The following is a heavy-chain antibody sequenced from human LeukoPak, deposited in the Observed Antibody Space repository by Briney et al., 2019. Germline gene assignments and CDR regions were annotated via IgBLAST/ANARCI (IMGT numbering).Heavy chain of an antibody. D-gene: IGHD5-18*01. CDR1: GGSISSGGYY. J-gene: IGHJ4*02. CDR2: IYYSGSN. Sequence: SQTLSLTCTVSGGSISSGGYYWSWIRQHPGKGLEWTGYIYYSGSNYYNPSLKSRVTISVDTSKNQFSLKLSSVTAADTAVYYCAREYSAMVSGYFDYWGQGTVVSVS. V-gene: IGHV4-31*03. CDR3: AREYSAMVSGYFDY.